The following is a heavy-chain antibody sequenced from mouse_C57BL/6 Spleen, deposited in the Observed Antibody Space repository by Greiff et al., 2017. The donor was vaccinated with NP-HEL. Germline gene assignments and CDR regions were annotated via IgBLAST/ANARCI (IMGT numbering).Heavy chain of an antibody. D-gene: IGHD1-1*01. Sequence: VKLVESGAELAKPGASVKLSCKASGYTFTSYWMHWVNQRPGQGLEWIGYINPSSGYTKYNQKFKDKATLTADKSSSTAYMQLSSLTYEDSAVYYCARSPLTTVVDYYAMDYWGQGTSVTVSS. CDR3: ARSPLTTVVDYYAMDY. CDR1: GYTFTSYW. J-gene: IGHJ4*01. V-gene: IGHV1-7*01. CDR2: INPSSGYT.